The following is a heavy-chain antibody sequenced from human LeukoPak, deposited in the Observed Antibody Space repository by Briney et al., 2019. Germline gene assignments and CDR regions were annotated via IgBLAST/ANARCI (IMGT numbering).Heavy chain of an antibody. CDR3: ARGIFRYNNWFDP. CDR2: IYYSGST. Sequence: PSQTLSLTCTVSGGSISSGGYYWSWIRQHPGKGLELIGYIYYSGSTYYNPSLKSRVTISVDTSKNQFSLKLSSVAAADTAVYYCARGIFRYNNWFDPWGQGTLVTVSS. CDR1: GGSISSGGYY. V-gene: IGHV4-31*03. J-gene: IGHJ5*02. D-gene: IGHD3-9*01.